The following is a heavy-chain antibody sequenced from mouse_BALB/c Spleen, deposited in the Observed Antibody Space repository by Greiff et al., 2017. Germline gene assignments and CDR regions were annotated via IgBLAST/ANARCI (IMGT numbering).Heavy chain of an antibody. D-gene: IGHD1-3*01. CDR2: IRLKSDNYAT. Sequence: EVKLVESGGGLVQPGGSMKLSCVASGFTFSSYWMSWVRQSPEKGLEWVAEIRLKSDNYATHYAESVKGKFTISRDDSKSRLYLQMNSLRAEDTGIYYCTTSGYWGQGTTLTVSS. V-gene: IGHV6-6*02. J-gene: IGHJ2*01. CDR1: GFTFSSYW. CDR3: TTSGY.